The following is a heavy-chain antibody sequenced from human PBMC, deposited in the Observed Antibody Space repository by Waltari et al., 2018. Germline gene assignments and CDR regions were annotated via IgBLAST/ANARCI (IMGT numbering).Heavy chain of an antibody. CDR2: IYHSGST. CDR1: GYSISSGYY. Sequence: QVQLQESGPGLVKPSETLSLTCPVSGYSISSGYYWGWIRQPPGKGLEWIGRIYHSGSTYYNPSLKRRVTISVDTSKNQFSLKLSSVTAADTAVYYCARRDGYNPDYWGQGTLVTVSS. J-gene: IGHJ4*02. D-gene: IGHD5-12*01. CDR3: ARRDGYNPDY. V-gene: IGHV4-38-2*01.